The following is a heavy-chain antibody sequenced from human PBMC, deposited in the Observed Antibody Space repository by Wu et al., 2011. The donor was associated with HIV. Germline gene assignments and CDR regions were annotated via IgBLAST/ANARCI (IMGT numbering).Heavy chain of an antibody. CDR2: IYPGDSET. CDR3: ARSLGDFDYADY. J-gene: IGHJ4*02. V-gene: IGHV5-51*01. D-gene: IGHD3-10*01. CDR1: GYSLINYW. Sequence: VQLVQSGAEVKKPGESLRISCEVSGYSLINYWIGWVRQVPGKGLEWVGIIYPGDSETRYNPSFQGQVSISADKSISTAYLQWGSLTAADSAMYYCARSLGDFDYADYWGQGTLVTVSS.